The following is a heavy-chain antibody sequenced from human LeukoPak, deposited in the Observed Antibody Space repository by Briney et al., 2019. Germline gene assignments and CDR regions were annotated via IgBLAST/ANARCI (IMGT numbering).Heavy chain of an antibody. Sequence: ASVKVSYKASGFTFTSSAVQWVRQARGQRLEWIGWIVVGSGNTNYAQKFQERVTITRDMSTNTAYMELSSLRSEDTAVYYCAADPRGNDVIGYYGMDVWGQGTTVTVSS. CDR2: IVVGSGNT. V-gene: IGHV1-58*01. D-gene: IGHD1-1*01. CDR3: AADPRGNDVIGYYGMDV. CDR1: GFTFTSSA. J-gene: IGHJ6*02.